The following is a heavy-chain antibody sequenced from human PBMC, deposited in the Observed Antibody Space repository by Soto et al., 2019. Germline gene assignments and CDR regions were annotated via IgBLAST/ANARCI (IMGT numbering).Heavy chain of an antibody. Sequence: GGSLRFSGAASGFTFRNAWMSGVRKAPGKGREWVGRIKSKTDGGTTDYAAPVKGRFTISRDDSKNTLYLQMNSLKTEDTAVYYCTTNGGIAVAGTAFDIWGQGTMVTVSS. J-gene: IGHJ3*02. V-gene: IGHV3-15*01. CDR1: GFTFRNAW. D-gene: IGHD6-19*01. CDR2: IKSKTDGGTT. CDR3: TTNGGIAVAGTAFDI.